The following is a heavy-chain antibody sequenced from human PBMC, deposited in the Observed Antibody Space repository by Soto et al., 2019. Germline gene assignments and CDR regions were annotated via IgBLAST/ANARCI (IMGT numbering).Heavy chain of an antibody. CDR3: AKDGDHYYYDSSCKTVFDY. CDR1: GFTFDDYA. D-gene: IGHD3-22*01. CDR2: ISWNSGSI. Sequence: EVQLVESGGGLVQPGRSLRLSCAASGFTFDDYAMHWVRQAPGKGLEWVSGISWNSGSIGYADSVKGRFTISRDNAKNSLYLQMNSLRAEDTALYYCAKDGDHYYYDSSCKTVFDYWGQGTLVTVSS. V-gene: IGHV3-9*01. J-gene: IGHJ4*02.